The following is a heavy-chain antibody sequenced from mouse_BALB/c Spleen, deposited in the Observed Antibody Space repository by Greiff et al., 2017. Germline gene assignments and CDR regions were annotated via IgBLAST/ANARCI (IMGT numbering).Heavy chain of an antibody. D-gene: IGHD2-12*01. CDR2: IYPGSGST. Sequence: LQQPGSELVRPGASVKLSCKASGYTFTSYWMHWVKQRHGQGLEWIGNIYPGSGSTNYDEKFKSKGTLTVDTSSSTAYMHLSSLTSEDSAVYYCTRSYNYFDYWGQGTTLTVSS. V-gene: IGHV1S22*01. CDR1: GYTFTSYW. J-gene: IGHJ2*01. CDR3: TRSYNYFDY.